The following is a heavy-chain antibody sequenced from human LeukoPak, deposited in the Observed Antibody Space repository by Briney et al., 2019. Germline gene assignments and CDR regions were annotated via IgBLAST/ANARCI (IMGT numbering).Heavy chain of an antibody. CDR3: ARFAYCGGHCYYFDY. CDR1: GFTFSNGW. CDR2: ITSSSSYM. J-gene: IGHJ4*02. Sequence: GGSLRLSCAASGFTFSNGWMSWVRQAPGKGLEWVSSITSSSSYMYYADSVKGRFTISRDSAKNSLYLQMDSLRAEDTAVYYCARFAYCGGHCYYFDYWGQGTLVTVSS. V-gene: IGHV3-21*01. D-gene: IGHD2-21*02.